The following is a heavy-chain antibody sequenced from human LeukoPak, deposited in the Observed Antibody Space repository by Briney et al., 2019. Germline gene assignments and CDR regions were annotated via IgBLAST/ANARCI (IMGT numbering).Heavy chain of an antibody. V-gene: IGHV3-53*01. CDR3: ARGHSPYYYMDV. CDR2: IYSGGST. D-gene: IGHD5-18*01. J-gene: IGHJ6*03. Sequence: AGSLRLSCAASGFTVSSNYMCWVRQAPGKGLEWVSVIYSGGSTYYADSVKGRFTISRDNSKNTLYLQMNSLRAEDTAVYYCARGHSPYYYMDVWGKGTTVTVSS. CDR1: GFTVSSNY.